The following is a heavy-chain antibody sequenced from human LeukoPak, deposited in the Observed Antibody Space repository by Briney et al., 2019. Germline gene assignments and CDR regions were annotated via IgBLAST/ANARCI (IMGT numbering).Heavy chain of an antibody. Sequence: PSETLSLTCAVYGGSFSGHYWSWVRQAPGKGLEWVSVIYSGGSTYYADSVKGRFTISRDNSKNTLYLQMNSLRAEDTAVYYCARGATGGYFDYWGQGTLVTVSS. D-gene: IGHD1-26*01. J-gene: IGHJ4*02. CDR3: ARGATGGYFDY. CDR2: IYSGGST. CDR1: GGSFSGHY. V-gene: IGHV3-66*01.